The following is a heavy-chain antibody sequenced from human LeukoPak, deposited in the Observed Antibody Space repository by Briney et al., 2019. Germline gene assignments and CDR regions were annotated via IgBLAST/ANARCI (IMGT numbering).Heavy chain of an antibody. CDR2: IFHSGST. Sequence: SETLSLTCTVSGGSITGYYWSWIRQPPGKGLEWIGYIFHSGSTNYNPSLKSRVTISLDTSNNQFSLKLSSVTAVDTAVYYCARGPGLRFPLGSWGQGTLVIVSS. J-gene: IGHJ4*02. V-gene: IGHV4-59*01. CDR1: GGSITGYY. D-gene: IGHD4-17*01. CDR3: ARGPGLRFPLGS.